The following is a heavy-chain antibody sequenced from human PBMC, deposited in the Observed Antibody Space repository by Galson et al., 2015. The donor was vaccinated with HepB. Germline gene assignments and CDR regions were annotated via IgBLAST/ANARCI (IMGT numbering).Heavy chain of an antibody. CDR2: IRYDGSNK. J-gene: IGHJ4*02. Sequence: SLRLSCAASGFTFSSYGMHWVRQAPGKGLEWAAFIRYDGSNKYYADSVKGRFTISRDNSKNTLYLQMNSLRAEDTAVYYCAKDNQAPGLYGSGKGGRFDYWGQGTLVTVSS. V-gene: IGHV3-30*02. D-gene: IGHD3-10*01. CDR1: GFTFSSYG. CDR3: AKDNQAPGLYGSGKGGRFDY.